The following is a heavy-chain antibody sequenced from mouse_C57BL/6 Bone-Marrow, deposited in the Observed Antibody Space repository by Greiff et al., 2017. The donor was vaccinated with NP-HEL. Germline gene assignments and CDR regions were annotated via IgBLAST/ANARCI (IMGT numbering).Heavy chain of an antibody. V-gene: IGHV1-7*01. J-gene: IGHJ2*01. Sequence: QVQLQQSGAELAKPGASVKLSCKASGYTFTSYWMHWVKQRPGQGLEWIGYINPSSGYTKYNQKFKDKATVTADKSSSTAYMQLSSLTYEDSAVYYCARYPHFDYWGQGTTLTVSS. CDR2: INPSSGYT. CDR3: ARYPHFDY. CDR1: GYTFTSYW.